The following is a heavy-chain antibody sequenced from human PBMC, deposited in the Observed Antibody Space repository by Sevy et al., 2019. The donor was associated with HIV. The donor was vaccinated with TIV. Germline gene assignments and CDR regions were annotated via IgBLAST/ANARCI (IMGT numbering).Heavy chain of an antibody. V-gene: IGHV3-48*01. D-gene: IGHD3-10*01. J-gene: IGHJ6*02. CDR1: GFTFSSYS. CDR3: ARVGTMVQGVIIKKGGYYYGMDV. CDR2: ISSSSSTI. Sequence: GGSLRLSCAASGFTFSSYSMNWVRQAPGKGLEWVSYISSSSSTIYYADSVKGRFTISRDNAKNSLYLQMNSLRAEDTAVYYCARVGTMVQGVIIKKGGYYYGMDVWVQGTTVTVSS.